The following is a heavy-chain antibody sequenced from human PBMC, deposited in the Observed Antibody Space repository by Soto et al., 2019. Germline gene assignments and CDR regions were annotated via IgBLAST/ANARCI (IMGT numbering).Heavy chain of an antibody. CDR3: AKGGGNSITGWWWAPDR. D-gene: IGHD2-21*01. J-gene: IGHJ4*02. Sequence: TGGSLRLSCAASGLTFNNHAITWVRQAPGKGLEWVSCNSGSDDGSYYADSLRGRFSFSRDTARNIMYLQMSSLRPEDTAVYYCAKGGGNSITGWWWAPDRWGQGIVVTVSS. CDR2: NSGSDDGS. CDR1: GLTFNNHA. V-gene: IGHV3-23*01.